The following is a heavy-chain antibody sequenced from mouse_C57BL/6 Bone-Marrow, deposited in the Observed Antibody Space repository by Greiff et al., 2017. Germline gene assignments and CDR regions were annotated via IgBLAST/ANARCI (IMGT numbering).Heavy chain of an antibody. CDR2: IDSETGDT. CDR3: TTYYGSSPDY. Sequence: VQLQQSGAELVRPGASVKLSCTASGFNIKDDYMHWVKQRPEQGLEWIGWIDSETGDTEYASKFQGQATITADKSTNTAYLQLSNLTSEDTAVYYCTTYYGSSPDYGGQGTTLTVSA. J-gene: IGHJ2*01. D-gene: IGHD1-1*01. V-gene: IGHV14-4*01. CDR1: GFNIKDDY.